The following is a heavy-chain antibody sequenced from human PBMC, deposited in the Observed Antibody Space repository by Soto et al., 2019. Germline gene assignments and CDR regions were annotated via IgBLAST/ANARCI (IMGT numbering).Heavy chain of an antibody. D-gene: IGHD3-10*01. CDR2: IYHSGST. J-gene: IGHJ5*02. Sequence: SETLSLTCTVSGASISSGGYSWTWIRQPPGKGLEWIGYIYHSGSTYYNPSLKSRVTISLDRSKNQFSLKLSSVTAADTAVYFCARGSMVRGPSMYNWFDPWGQGTLVTVS. CDR1: GASISSGGYS. CDR3: ARGSMVRGPSMYNWFDP. V-gene: IGHV4-30-2*01.